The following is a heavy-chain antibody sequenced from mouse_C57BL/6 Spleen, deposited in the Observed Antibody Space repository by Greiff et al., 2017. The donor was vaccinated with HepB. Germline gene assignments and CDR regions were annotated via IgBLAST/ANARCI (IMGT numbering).Heavy chain of an antibody. D-gene: IGHD4-1*01. J-gene: IGHJ2*01. CDR2: INYDGSST. CDR1: GFTFSDYY. V-gene: IGHV5-16*01. Sequence: EVKLMESEGGLVQPGSSMKLSCTASGFTFSDYYMAWVRQVPEKGLEWVANINYDGSSTYYLDSLKSRFIISRDNAKNILYLQMSSLKSEDTATYYCARSGTGVPFDYWGQGTTLTVSS. CDR3: ARSGTGVPFDY.